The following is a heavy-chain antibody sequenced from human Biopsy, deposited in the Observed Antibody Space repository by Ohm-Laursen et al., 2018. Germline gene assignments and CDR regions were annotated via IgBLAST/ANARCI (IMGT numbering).Heavy chain of an antibody. CDR3: ARRLVYRVFDS. D-gene: IGHD5/OR15-5a*01. Sequence: GTLSLTCAVSGHSVRSGYYWGWIRQPPGKGLEWIGSIFQNGYTYYNPSLETRVTISVDTSKDQFSLKLTSVAAADTALYYCARRLVYRVFDSWAKGTLVTVSS. V-gene: IGHV4-38-2*01. J-gene: IGHJ4*02. CDR1: GHSVRSGYY. CDR2: IFQNGYT.